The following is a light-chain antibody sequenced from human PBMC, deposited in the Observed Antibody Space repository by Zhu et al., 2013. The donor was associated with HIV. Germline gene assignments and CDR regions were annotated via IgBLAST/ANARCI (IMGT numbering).Light chain of an antibody. Sequence: ERVMTQSPATLSVSPGERATLSCRASHNIVYNLAWFQQKPGQAPRLLISGTSSRATGIPDRFSGSGSGTDFTLTISRLEPEDFAVYYCQQSGSLPFTFGQGTKLEIK. J-gene: IGKJ2*01. CDR2: GTS. V-gene: IGKV3-20*01. CDR3: QQSGSLPFT. CDR1: HNIVYN.